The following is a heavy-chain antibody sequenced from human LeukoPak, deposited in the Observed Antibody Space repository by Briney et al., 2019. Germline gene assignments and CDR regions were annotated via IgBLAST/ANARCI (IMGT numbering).Heavy chain of an antibody. V-gene: IGHV3-7*03. Sequence: PGGSLRLSCAASGFIFSSYWMSWVRQAPGKGLEWVANIKEDDSEIYYVDSVKGRFTISRDNSKNTLYLQMNSLRGEDTAVYYCATDRYWGQGTLVTVSS. CDR3: ATDRY. CDR2: IKEDDSEI. J-gene: IGHJ4*02. CDR1: GFIFSSYW.